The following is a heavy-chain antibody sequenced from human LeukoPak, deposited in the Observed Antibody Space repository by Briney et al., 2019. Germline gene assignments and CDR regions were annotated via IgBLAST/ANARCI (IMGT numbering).Heavy chain of an antibody. CDR1: GGSISSYY. Sequence: SETLSLTCTVSGGSISSYYWSWIRQPPGKGLEWIGYIYYSGSTNYNPSLKSRVTISVDTSKNQFSLKLSSVTAADTAVYYCARQADFDWFDPWGQGTLVTVPS. V-gene: IGHV4-59*01. CDR2: IYYSGST. D-gene: IGHD3-3*01. CDR3: ARQADFDWFDP. J-gene: IGHJ5*02.